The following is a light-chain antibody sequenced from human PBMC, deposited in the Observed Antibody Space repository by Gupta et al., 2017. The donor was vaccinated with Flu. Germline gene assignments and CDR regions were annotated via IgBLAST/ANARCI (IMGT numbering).Light chain of an antibody. CDR3: QQSFSNPT. Sequence: DIQMTQSPSSLSASVGDKVTITCRASQSINRYLSWYQQKPGKAPTLLIYESSTLQDGVPSRFSGSGSGTDFSLTISSLQPEDFATYFCQQSFSNPTFGQGTRL. CDR1: QSINRY. CDR2: ESS. J-gene: IGKJ5*01. V-gene: IGKV1-39*01.